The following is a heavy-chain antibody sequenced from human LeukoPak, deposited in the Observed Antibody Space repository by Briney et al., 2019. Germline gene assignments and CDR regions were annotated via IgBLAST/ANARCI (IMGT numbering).Heavy chain of an antibody. CDR3: AGSIAARLDY. J-gene: IGHJ4*02. CDR1: GGSISSYY. V-gene: IGHV4-4*07. D-gene: IGHD6-6*01. Sequence: SETLSLTCTVYGGSISSYYWSWIRQPAGKGLEWIGRIYTSGSTNYNPSLKSRVTMSVDTSENQFSLKLSSVTAAVTAVYYCAGSIAARLDYWGQGTLVTVSS. CDR2: IYTSGST.